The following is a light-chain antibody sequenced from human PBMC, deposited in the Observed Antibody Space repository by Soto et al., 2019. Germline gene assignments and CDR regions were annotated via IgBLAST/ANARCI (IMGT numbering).Light chain of an antibody. V-gene: IGKV1-5*01. Sequence: DIQMTQSPSTLSASVGDRVTITCRASQTISNWLAWYQQEPGKALKLLIYDASSLQSGVPSRFSGSGFGTDFTLTISSLQPDDFATYYCQQYSIYPYTFGQGTKLEIK. CDR3: QQYSIYPYT. CDR1: QTISNW. CDR2: DAS. J-gene: IGKJ2*01.